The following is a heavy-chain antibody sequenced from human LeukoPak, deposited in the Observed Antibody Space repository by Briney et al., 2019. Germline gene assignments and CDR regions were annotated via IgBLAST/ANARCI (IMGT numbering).Heavy chain of an antibody. CDR2: INHSGST. Sequence: SETLSLTCAVYGWSFSGYYWTWVRQPPGKGLEWIGEINHSGSTNYNPSLKSRVTMSVDTSKIQFSLKLSSVTAADTAVYYCARSRGAVSGYFDSWGQGTLVTVSS. CDR1: GWSFSGYY. J-gene: IGHJ4*02. CDR3: ARSRGAVSGYFDS. V-gene: IGHV4-34*01. D-gene: IGHD6-19*01.